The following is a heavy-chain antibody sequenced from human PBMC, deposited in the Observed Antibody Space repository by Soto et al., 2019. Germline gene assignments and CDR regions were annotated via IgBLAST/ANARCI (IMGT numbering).Heavy chain of an antibody. CDR3: AHSRVVTAAENPDYFDY. J-gene: IGHJ4*02. CDR1: GFSLSTSGVG. V-gene: IGHV2-5*02. CDR2: IYWDDDK. D-gene: IGHD2-2*01. Sequence: QITLKESGPTLVNPTQTLTLTCTFSGFSLSTSGVGVGWIRQPPGNALEWIALIYWDDDKRYSPSLKSRLTITKDTSKNQMVRTMTNMHPVDTATYYCAHSRVVTAAENPDYFDYWGQGTLVTVS.